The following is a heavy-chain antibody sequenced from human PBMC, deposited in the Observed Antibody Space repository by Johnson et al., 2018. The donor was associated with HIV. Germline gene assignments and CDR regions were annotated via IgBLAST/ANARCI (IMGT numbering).Heavy chain of an antibody. Sequence: EQLVESGGGVVQPGRSLRLSCAASGFTFSSYAMSWVRQAPGKGLEWVSAISGSGGSTYHADSVKGRFTISRDNSKNTLYLQMNSLRADDTAVYYCARAGDYDAFDIWGQGTLVPVSS. J-gene: IGHJ3*02. CDR2: ISGSGGST. V-gene: IGHV3-23*04. D-gene: IGHD3-16*01. CDR1: GFTFSSYA. CDR3: ARAGDYDAFDI.